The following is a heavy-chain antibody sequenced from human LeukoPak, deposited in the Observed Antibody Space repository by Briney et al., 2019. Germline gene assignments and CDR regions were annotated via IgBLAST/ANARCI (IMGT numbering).Heavy chain of an antibody. CDR3: AKLRDFFDSSGQFDY. Sequence: GGSLRHSCAASGFTFSSYAMSWVRQAPGKGLEWVSATSGSGDGTFYADSVKGRFTISRDNSKNTLYLQMNSLGAEDTAIYYCAKLRDFFDSSGQFDYWGQGTLVTVSS. J-gene: IGHJ4*02. CDR1: GFTFSSYA. D-gene: IGHD3-22*01. CDR2: TSGSGDGT. V-gene: IGHV3-23*01.